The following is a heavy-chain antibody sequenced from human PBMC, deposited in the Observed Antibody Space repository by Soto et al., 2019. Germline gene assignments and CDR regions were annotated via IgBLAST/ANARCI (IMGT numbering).Heavy chain of an antibody. V-gene: IGHV3-23*01. Sequence: LRLSCAASGFSFSSYAMSWVRQAPGKGLEWVSGISGSSGSTYYADSVKGRLTISRDNSKNTLYLQVDSLRAEDTAVYYCAKGAYGDDVPDYWGQGTLVTGSS. D-gene: IGHD4-17*01. CDR2: ISGSSGST. CDR3: AKGAYGDDVPDY. CDR1: GFSFSSYA. J-gene: IGHJ4*02.